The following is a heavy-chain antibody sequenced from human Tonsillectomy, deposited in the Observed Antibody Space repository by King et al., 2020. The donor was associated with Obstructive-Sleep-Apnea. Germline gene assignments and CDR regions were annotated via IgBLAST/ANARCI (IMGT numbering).Heavy chain of an antibody. CDR2: IRYDGSNK. CDR3: AKDIGQLGPYAMDV. V-gene: IGHV3-30*02. CDR1: GFTFSTYG. J-gene: IGHJ6*02. D-gene: IGHD1-26*01. Sequence: VQLVESGGGVVLPGRSLRLSCAASGFTFSTYGMHWVRQAPGKGLEWVAFIRYDGSNKYYADSVKGRFTISRDNSKNTLYLQMNSLRAEDTAVYYCAKDIGQLGPYAMDVWGQGTTVSVSS.